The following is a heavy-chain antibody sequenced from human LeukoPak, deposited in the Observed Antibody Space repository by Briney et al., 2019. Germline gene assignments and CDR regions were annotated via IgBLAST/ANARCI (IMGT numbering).Heavy chain of an antibody. Sequence: GGSLRLSCAASGFTFSSYAMSWVRQAPGNGLEWVSAISGSGGSTYYADSVKGRFTISRDNSKNTLYLQMNSLRAEDTAVYYCAKAYDSSGYQPGYWGQGTLVTVSS. V-gene: IGHV3-23*01. J-gene: IGHJ4*02. CDR2: ISGSGGST. D-gene: IGHD3-22*01. CDR1: GFTFSSYA. CDR3: AKAYDSSGYQPGY.